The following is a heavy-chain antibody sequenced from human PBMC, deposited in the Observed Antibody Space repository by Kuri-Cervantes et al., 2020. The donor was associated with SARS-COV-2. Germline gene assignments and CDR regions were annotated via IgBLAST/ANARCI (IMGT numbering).Heavy chain of an antibody. CDR1: GFSLSNARMG. V-gene: IGHV2-26*01. CDR2: TFSNDKK. D-gene: IGHD2-2*02. CDR3: ARIGYCSSTNCYTVFDY. Sequence: SGPTLVKPTETLTLTCTVSGFSLSNARMGVSWIRQPPGKALEWLARTFSNDKKSYSTSLKSSLTISKDTSKSQVVLTMTNMDPVDTATYYCARIGYCSSTNCYTVFDYWGQGTLVTVSS. J-gene: IGHJ4*02.